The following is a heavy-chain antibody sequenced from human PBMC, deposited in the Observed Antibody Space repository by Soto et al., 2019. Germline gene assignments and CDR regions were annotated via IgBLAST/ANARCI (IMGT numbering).Heavy chain of an antibody. CDR1: GFIFGNYM. Sequence: EVQLLESGGGLVQPGESLRLSCAFSGFIFGNYMMTWVRQAPGKGLEWVSTIRDGGESTYYADSVKGRFTISRDNSKNTLYLQMDSLGVEYTAVYYCAPHVHCSGGSCHYDAFDIRGQGTMVTVSS. V-gene: IGHV3-23*01. D-gene: IGHD2-15*01. CDR2: IRDGGEST. J-gene: IGHJ3*02. CDR3: APHVHCSGGSCHYDAFDI.